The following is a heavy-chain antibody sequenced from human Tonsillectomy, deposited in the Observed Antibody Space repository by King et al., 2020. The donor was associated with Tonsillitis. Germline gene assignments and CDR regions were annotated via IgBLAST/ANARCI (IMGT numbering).Heavy chain of an antibody. CDR2: INPSGGST. J-gene: IGHJ5*02. D-gene: IGHD3-22*01. V-gene: IGHV1-46*01. Sequence: QLVQSGAEVKKPGASVKVSCKASGYTFTSYYMHWVRQAPGQGLEWMGIINPSGGSTSYAQKFQGRVTMTRETSTSTVYMELSSLRYEDTAVYYCAREGVTMIVVDALGRWFDPWGQGTLVTVSS. CDR1: GYTFTSYY. CDR3: AREGVTMIVVDALGRWFDP.